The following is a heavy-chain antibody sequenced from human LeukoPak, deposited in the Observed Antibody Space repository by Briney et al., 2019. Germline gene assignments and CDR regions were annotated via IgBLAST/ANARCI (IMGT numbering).Heavy chain of an antibody. V-gene: IGHV4-39*01. CDR2: IYYSGST. CDR1: GGSISTSSYY. Sequence: GSLRLSCTVSGGSISTSSYYWGWIRQPPGRGLEWIGSIYYSGSTYYKSSLKSRVTISVDTSKNQFSLKLSSVTAADTAIYYCARGPRLANAFDIWGQGTMVTFSS. CDR3: ARGPRLANAFDI. D-gene: IGHD3-3*02. J-gene: IGHJ3*02.